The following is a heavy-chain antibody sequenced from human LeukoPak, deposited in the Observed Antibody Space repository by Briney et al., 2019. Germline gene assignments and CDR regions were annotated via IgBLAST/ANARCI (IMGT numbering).Heavy chain of an antibody. J-gene: IGHJ6*02. CDR3: AKGLVPNYYYYGMDV. V-gene: IGHV3-23*01. CDR1: GVTFSSYA. Sequence: GGSLRLSCAASGVTFSSYAMSWVRQAPGKGLEWVSAISGSGGSTYYADSVKSRFTISRDTSKNTLYLQMNSLRAEDTAVYYCAKGLVPNYYYYGMDVWGQGTTVTVSS. CDR2: ISGSGGST. D-gene: IGHD2-8*02.